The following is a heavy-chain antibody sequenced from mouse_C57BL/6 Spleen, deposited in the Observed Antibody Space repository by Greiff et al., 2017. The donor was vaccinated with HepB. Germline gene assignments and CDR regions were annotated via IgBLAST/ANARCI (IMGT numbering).Heavy chain of an antibody. CDR2: ITHSGET. J-gene: IGHJ3*01. Sequence: VQRVESGPGLVKPSQSLFLTCSITGFPITSGYYWIWIRQSPGKPLEWMGYITHSGETFYNPSLQCPISITRETSKNQFFLQLNSVTTEDTAMYYCAGDPDSSGSFAYWGQGTLVTVSA. V-gene: IGHV12-3*01. CDR1: GFPITSGYY. CDR3: AGDPDSSGSFAY. D-gene: IGHD3-2*02.